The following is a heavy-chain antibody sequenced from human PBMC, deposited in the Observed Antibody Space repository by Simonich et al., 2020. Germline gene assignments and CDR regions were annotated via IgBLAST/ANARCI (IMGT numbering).Heavy chain of an antibody. V-gene: IGHV4-34*01. J-gene: IGHJ4*02. CDR2: SKHSGNT. CDR3: ARHLQLGPFDY. CDR1: GGSFSGYY. Sequence: QVQLQQWGAGLLKPSETLSLTCAVYGGSFSGYYWSWIRQPPGKGLGWIGESKHSGNTNYNPSLNSRVTISVDTSKNQFSLKLSSVTAADTAVYYCARHLQLGPFDYWGQGTLVTVSS. D-gene: IGHD1-1*01.